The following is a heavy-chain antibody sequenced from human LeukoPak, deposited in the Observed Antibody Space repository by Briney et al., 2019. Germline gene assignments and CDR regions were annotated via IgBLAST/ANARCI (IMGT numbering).Heavy chain of an antibody. J-gene: IGHJ4*02. CDR2: IRYDGSNK. Sequence: GGSLRLSCAASGFTFSSYGMHWVRQAPGKGLEWVAFIRYDGSNKYYADSVKGRFTISRDNSKNTLYLQMNSLRAEDTAVYYCAKEADLWFGELLSWGQGTLVTVSS. V-gene: IGHV3-30*02. D-gene: IGHD3-10*01. CDR1: GFTFSSYG. CDR3: AKEADLWFGELLS.